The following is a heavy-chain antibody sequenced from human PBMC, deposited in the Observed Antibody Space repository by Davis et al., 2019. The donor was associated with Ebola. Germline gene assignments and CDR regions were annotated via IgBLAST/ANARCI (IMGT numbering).Heavy chain of an antibody. D-gene: IGHD7-27*01. CDR1: GGSFSGYY. CDR3: ARGNANWGYYYYYGMDV. CDR2: INHSGST. V-gene: IGHV4-34*01. Sequence: MPSETLSLTCAVYGGSFSGYYWSWIRQPPGKGLEWIGEINHSGSTSYNPSLKSRVTISVDTSKNQFSLKLSSVTAADTAVYYCARGNANWGYYYYYGMDVWGQGTTVTVSS. J-gene: IGHJ6*02.